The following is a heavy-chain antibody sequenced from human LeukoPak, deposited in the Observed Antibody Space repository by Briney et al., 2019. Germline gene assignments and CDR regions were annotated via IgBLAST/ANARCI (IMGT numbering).Heavy chain of an antibody. D-gene: IGHD3-3*01. CDR3: ARRQLRFLEWLTTPPYYYYGMDV. J-gene: IGHJ6*02. CDR1: GYTFTGYY. CDR2: INPNSGGT. Sequence: ASVKVSCKASGYTFTGYYMHWVRQAPGQXXEWMGWINPNSGGTNYAQKFQGRVTMTRNTSISTAYMELSSLRSEDTAVYYCARRQLRFLEWLTTPPYYYYGMDVWGQGTTVTVSS. V-gene: IGHV1-2*02.